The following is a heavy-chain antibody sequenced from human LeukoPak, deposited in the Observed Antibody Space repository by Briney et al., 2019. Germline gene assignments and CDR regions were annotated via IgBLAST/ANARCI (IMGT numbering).Heavy chain of an antibody. D-gene: IGHD3-22*01. V-gene: IGHV3-30-3*01. CDR2: VSFDGANH. Sequence: GGSLRLSCAASGFTFSDYNMHWVRQAPGRGLEWVAVVSFDGANHYHADSVKGRFTISRDNSKNTLYLQMNSLRAEDTAVYYCARDQYYYDSSGYLPHYYYYYGMDVWGQGTTVTVSS. CDR3: ARDQYYYDSSGYLPHYYYYYGMDV. J-gene: IGHJ6*02. CDR1: GFTFSDYN.